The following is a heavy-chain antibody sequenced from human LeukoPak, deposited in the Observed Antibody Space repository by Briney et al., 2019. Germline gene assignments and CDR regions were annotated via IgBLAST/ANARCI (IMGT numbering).Heavy chain of an antibody. CDR3: ARGGIAVAGTGAYFDY. J-gene: IGHJ4*02. V-gene: IGHV4-38-2*02. Sequence: SETLSLTCTVSGYSISSGYYWGWIRPPPGKGLEWIGSIYHSGSTYYNPSLKSRVTISVDTSKNQFSLKLSSVTAADTAVYYCARGGIAVAGTGAYFDYWGQGTLVTVSS. D-gene: IGHD6-19*01. CDR2: IYHSGST. CDR1: GYSISSGYY.